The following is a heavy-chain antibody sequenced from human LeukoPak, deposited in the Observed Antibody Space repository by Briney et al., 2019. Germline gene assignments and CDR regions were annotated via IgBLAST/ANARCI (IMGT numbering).Heavy chain of an antibody. V-gene: IGHV3-30*03. CDR3: ARLSIVVMTAPAI. Sequence: GGSLRLSCVASGFTISRNGMHWVRQALGKGLEWVAVISHDGSNKYYADSVKGRFTISRDNSKNTLFLQMNSLRAEDTAVYYCARLSIVVMTAPAIWGQGTMVTVSS. CDR2: ISHDGSNK. CDR1: GFTISRNG. D-gene: IGHD2-21*02. J-gene: IGHJ3*02.